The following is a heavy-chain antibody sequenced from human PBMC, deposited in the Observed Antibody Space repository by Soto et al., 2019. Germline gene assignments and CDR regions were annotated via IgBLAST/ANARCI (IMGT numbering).Heavy chain of an antibody. V-gene: IGHV3-30*18. CDR1: GFPFSSYC. CDR2: ISYDGSNK. Sequence: GGSLRLSCAAAGFPFSSYCMHWVRQAPGKGLEWVAVISYDGSNKYYADSVKGRFTISRDNSKNTLYLQMNSLRAEDTAVYYCAKSGDYGLKTRFDYWGQGTLVTVSS. CDR3: AKSGDYGLKTRFDY. J-gene: IGHJ4*02. D-gene: IGHD4-17*01.